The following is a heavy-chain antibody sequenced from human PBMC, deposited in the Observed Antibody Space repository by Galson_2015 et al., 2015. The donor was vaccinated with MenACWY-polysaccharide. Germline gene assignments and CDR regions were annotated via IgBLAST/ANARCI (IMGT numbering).Heavy chain of an antibody. CDR1: GFTLSNYW. V-gene: IGHV3-74*01. CDR2: INSAGSRT. CDR3: TRSNLPGDY. J-gene: IGHJ4*02. Sequence: SLRLSCAVSGFTLSNYWMHWARQPPGKGLVWVARINSAGSRTWYADSVQGRFTISRDDAKNTLFLQMNNLRDEDTAVYYCTRSNLPGDYWGQGTLVTVSS.